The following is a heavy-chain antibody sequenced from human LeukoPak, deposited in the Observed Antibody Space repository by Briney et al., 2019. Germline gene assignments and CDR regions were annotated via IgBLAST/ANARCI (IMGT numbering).Heavy chain of an antibody. D-gene: IGHD6-19*01. CDR1: GFTVSNTF. J-gene: IGHJ4*02. CDR3: ARGSGWLDY. CDR2: IYSVGTT. V-gene: IGHV3-53*01. Sequence: PGGSLKLSCAASGFTVSNTFMSWVRQAPGKGLEWVSVIYSVGTTYYADSVKGRFTISRDNSKNTLYLQMNSLRAEDTAVYYCARGSGWLDYWGQGTLVTVSS.